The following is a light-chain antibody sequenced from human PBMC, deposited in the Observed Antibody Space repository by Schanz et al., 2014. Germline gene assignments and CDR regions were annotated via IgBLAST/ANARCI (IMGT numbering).Light chain of an antibody. J-gene: IGKJ2*01. CDR1: QSMSRNY. V-gene: IGKV3-20*01. CDR2: GAS. Sequence: EIVLTQSPGTLSLSPGERATLSCRASQSMSRNYLAWYQQKPGQAPRLLIYGASNRATGIPERFSGSGSGTDFTLTITRLEPEDFAVYYCQQYGSSLMYTFGQGTKVDVK. CDR3: QQYGSSLMYT.